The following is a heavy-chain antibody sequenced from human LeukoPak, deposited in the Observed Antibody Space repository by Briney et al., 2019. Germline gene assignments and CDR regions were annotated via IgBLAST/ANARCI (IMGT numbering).Heavy chain of an antibody. J-gene: IGHJ4*02. CDR3: ARRGYYDSVEDY. Sequence: SETLSLTCTVSGGSISSSSYYWGWIRQPPGKGLEWIGSIYYSGGTYYNPSLKSRVTISVDTSKNQFSLKLSSVTAADTAVYYCARRGYYDSVEDYWGQGTLVTVSS. CDR2: IYYSGGT. V-gene: IGHV4-39*01. D-gene: IGHD3-22*01. CDR1: GGSISSSSYY.